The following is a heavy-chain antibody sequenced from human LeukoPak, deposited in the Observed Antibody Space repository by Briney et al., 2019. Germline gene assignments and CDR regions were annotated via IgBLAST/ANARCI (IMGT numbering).Heavy chain of an antibody. CDR1: GGSISSSNW. J-gene: IGHJ4*02. Sequence: PSGTLSLTCAVSGGSISSSNWWSWVRQPPGKGLEWIGEIYHSGSTNYNPSLKSRVTISVDKSKNQFSLKLSSVTAADTAVYYCAKGTKGYYYGSGSYIYPFDYWGQGTLVTVSS. CDR3: AKGTKGYYYGSGSYIYPFDY. V-gene: IGHV4-4*02. D-gene: IGHD3-10*01. CDR2: IYHSGST.